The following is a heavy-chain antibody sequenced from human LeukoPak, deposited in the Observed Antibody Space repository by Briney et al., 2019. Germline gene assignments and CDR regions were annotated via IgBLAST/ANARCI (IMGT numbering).Heavy chain of an antibody. CDR3: ARVRDYYYYMDV. Sequence: ASVKVSCKASGYTFTSYGISWVRQTPGQGLEWMGWISAYNGNTNYAQKLQGRVTMTTDTSTSTAYMELRSLRSDDTAVYYCARVRDYYYYMDVWGKGTTVTVSS. J-gene: IGHJ6*03. V-gene: IGHV1-18*01. CDR2: ISAYNGNT. CDR1: GYTFTSYG.